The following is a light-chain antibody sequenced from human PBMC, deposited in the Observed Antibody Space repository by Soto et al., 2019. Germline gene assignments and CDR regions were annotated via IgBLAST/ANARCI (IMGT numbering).Light chain of an antibody. CDR3: CSHSGSYTYD. V-gene: IGLV2-11*01. Sequence: QSVLTQPCTVSVSPGLSVIISYTGNSSYVGCYNYVYSYQQHPGKAPKLMIYDVSKRTSGVPDRFSGSKSGNTASLTISGLQAEDETDYYCCSHSGSYTYDFGTGTKVTVL. CDR1: SSYVGCYNY. J-gene: IGLJ1*01. CDR2: DVS.